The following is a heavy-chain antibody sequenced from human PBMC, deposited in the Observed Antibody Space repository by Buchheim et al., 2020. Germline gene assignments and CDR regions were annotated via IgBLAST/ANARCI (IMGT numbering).Heavy chain of an antibody. CDR1: GGSINRGGYY. CDR2: IYYTGAT. V-gene: IGHV4-31*03. J-gene: IGHJ6*02. Sequence: QMQLQESGPGLVKPLQTLSLTCTVSGGSINRGGYYWSWIRQHSVRGLEWSGYIYYTGATYYSTSLKSRVIISVDMSKNQFSLRVNSVTAADTAVYFCARDGYNNFGEYFAMDVWGQGT. D-gene: IGHD4-11*01. CDR3: ARDGYNNFGEYFAMDV.